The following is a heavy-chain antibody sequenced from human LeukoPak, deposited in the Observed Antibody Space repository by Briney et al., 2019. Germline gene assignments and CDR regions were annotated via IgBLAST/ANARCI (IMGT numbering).Heavy chain of an antibody. Sequence: ASVKVSCKTSGYTFTGNFIHWVRQAPGQGPEWMGWINPNNGDTNYAQKFQGRATLTRVTSISTAYMELSSLRSDDTAVYYCARTRGTHISMAYLDSWGQGTLVTVSS. D-gene: IGHD2/OR15-2a*01. CDR3: ARTRGTHISMAYLDS. CDR1: GYTFTGNF. J-gene: IGHJ4*02. CDR2: INPNNGDT. V-gene: IGHV1-2*02.